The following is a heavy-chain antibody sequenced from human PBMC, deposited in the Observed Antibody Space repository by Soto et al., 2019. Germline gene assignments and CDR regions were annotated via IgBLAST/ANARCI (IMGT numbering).Heavy chain of an antibody. J-gene: IGHJ4*02. D-gene: IGHD6-13*01. CDR2: ISGSDGST. Sequence: EVQLLESGGGLVQPGGSLRVSCAASGFPFSSNALSWVRLAPGKGLEWVSTISGSDGSTYYADPVKGRFTISRDSSRNTLYLQMNSLRADDTAGYYCAKEAAAGLYFFDDWGQGTLVTVSS. CDR3: AKEAAAGLYFFDD. V-gene: IGHV3-23*01. CDR1: GFPFSSNA.